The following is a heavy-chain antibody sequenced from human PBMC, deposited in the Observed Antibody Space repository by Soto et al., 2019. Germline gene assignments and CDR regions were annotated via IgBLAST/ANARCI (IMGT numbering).Heavy chain of an antibody. CDR2: ISAYNGNT. CDR1: GYTFTSYG. J-gene: IGHJ5*02. V-gene: IGHV1-18*04. CDR3: ERDRLRTTFDP. D-gene: IGHD4-17*01. Sequence: ASVKVSCKASGYTFTSYGISWVRQAPGQGLEWMGWISAYNGNTNYAQKLQGRVTMTTDTPTSTAYMELRSLRSDDTAVYYCERDRLRTTFDPWGQGTLVTVSS.